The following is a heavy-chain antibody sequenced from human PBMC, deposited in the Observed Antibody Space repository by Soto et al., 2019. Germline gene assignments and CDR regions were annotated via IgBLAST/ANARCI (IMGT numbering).Heavy chain of an antibody. CDR1: GYSLTELS. CDR3: AIAVARSNQFDL. CDR2: YELEKGET. Sequence: ASVKVACKVSGYSLTELSIHWVRQAPGEGLEWMGGYELEKGETIYAQKFQGRVTMTEDSPADTPYMQLRSLRSEDTAVYYCAIAVARSNQFDLCGQRTMVTVSS. D-gene: IGHD6-13*01. V-gene: IGHV1-24*01. J-gene: IGHJ5*02.